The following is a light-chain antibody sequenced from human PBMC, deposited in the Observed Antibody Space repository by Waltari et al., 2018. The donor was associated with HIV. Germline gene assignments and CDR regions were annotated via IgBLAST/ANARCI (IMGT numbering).Light chain of an antibody. V-gene: IGLV8-61*01. Sequence: QTEVTLEPSVSVSPGGTDPATCALATGSVSPPYFPTCYHQTPGQPPRTLIYNTSSRSSGVPDRFSGSIRGNKAALTITGAQADDDGDYYCVLSLAGGLKAFGGGTRLTVL. CDR2: NTS. CDR1: TGSVSPPYF. J-gene: IGLJ2*01. CDR3: VLSLAGGLKA.